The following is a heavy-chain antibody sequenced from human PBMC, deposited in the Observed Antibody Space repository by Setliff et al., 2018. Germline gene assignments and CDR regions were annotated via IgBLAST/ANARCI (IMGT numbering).Heavy chain of an antibody. D-gene: IGHD6-19*01. CDR3: ARSKGVAGIFDY. V-gene: IGHV2-70*04. Sequence: SGPPQMNPTQTLTLACTFSGFSLNTTGIRVNWIRQPPGKALEWIARVDWDDDKFYSPPLRTRLAISKDTSENQVVLTMTNMDPADTATYYCARSKGVAGIFDYWGQGTLVTVSS. J-gene: IGHJ4*02. CDR2: VDWDDDK. CDR1: GFSLNTTGIR.